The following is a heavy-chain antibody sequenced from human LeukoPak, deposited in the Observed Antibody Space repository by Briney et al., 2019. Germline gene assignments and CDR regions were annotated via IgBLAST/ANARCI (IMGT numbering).Heavy chain of an antibody. CDR1: GYTFTGYY. CDR3: ARDRVGSGWPRPWYFEF. J-gene: IGHJ4*02. Sequence: GASVKVSGKPSGYTFTGYYLHWVRQAPGQGLEWMGWINPNTGATIYAEKFQGRVTMTRDTSIDTAYTEMRSLRSDDTAVYYCARDRVGSGWPRPWYFEFWGQGTLITVSS. D-gene: IGHD6-19*01. CDR2: INPNTGAT. V-gene: IGHV1-2*02.